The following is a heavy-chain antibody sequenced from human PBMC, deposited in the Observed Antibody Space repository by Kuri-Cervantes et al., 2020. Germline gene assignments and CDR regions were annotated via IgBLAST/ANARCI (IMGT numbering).Heavy chain of an antibody. Sequence: SETLSLTCTVSGGSISSGDYYWSWIRQPAGKGLEWIGRIYTSGSTNYNPSLKSRVTISVDTSKNQFSLKLSSVTAADTAVYYCARERSPRGLMVYANRNWFDPWGQGTLVTVSS. CDR3: ARERSPRGLMVYANRNWFDP. CDR1: GGSISSGDYY. CDR2: IYTSGST. V-gene: IGHV4-61*02. D-gene: IGHD2-8*01. J-gene: IGHJ5*02.